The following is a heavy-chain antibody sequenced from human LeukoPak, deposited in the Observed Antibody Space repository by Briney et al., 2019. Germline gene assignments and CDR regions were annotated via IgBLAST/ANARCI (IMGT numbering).Heavy chain of an antibody. CDR1: GGTFSSYA. Sequence: SVKVSCKASGGTFSSYAISWVRQAPGQGLEWMGGIIPIFGTANYAQKFQGRVTITTDESTSTAYMGLSSLRSEDTAVYYCARATTRPWELLRGPYAFDIWGQGTMVTVSS. CDR2: IIPIFGTA. V-gene: IGHV1-69*05. J-gene: IGHJ3*02. D-gene: IGHD1-26*01. CDR3: ARATTRPWELLRGPYAFDI.